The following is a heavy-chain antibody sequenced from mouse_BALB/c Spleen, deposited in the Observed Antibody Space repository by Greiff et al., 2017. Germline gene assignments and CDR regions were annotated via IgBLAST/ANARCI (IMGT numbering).Heavy chain of an antibody. Sequence: VKLVESGPGLVAPSQSLSITCTVSGFSLTSYGVHWVRQPPGKGLEWLGVIWAGGSTNYNSALMSRLSISKDNSKSQVFLKMNSLQTDDTAMYYCASMMITSYAMDYWGQGTSVTVSA. CDR2: IWAGGST. CDR3: ASMMITSYAMDY. J-gene: IGHJ4*01. D-gene: IGHD2-4*01. V-gene: IGHV2-9*02. CDR1: GFSLTSYG.